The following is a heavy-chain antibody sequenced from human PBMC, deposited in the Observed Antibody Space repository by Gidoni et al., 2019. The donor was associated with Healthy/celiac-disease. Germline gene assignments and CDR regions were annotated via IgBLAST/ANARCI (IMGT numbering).Heavy chain of an antibody. CDR2: ISSSGSSI. CDR1: GFSLSSYV. J-gene: IGHJ4*02. D-gene: IGHD1-1*01. Sequence: EVQLVESGGGLVQPGGSLRLSCAASGFSLSSYVMHWVRPAPGTGREWVSYISSSGSSIYYADSGKGRFTISRDNAKNSLYLQMNSLRAEDTAVYYCARDLPWRRVRARLLPDYWGQGTLVTVSS. V-gene: IGHV3-48*03. CDR3: ARDLPWRRVRARLLPDY.